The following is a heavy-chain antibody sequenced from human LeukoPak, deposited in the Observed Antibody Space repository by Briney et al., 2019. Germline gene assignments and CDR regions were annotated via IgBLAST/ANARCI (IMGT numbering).Heavy chain of an antibody. V-gene: IGHV3-23*01. J-gene: IGHJ4*02. CDR2: ISGSGGST. Sequence: GGSLRLSCAASGFTFSSYAMSWVRQAPGKGLEWVSAISGSGGSTYYADSVKGRFTISRDNSKNTLYLQMNSLRAEDTAVYYCAKNPDTIVVVPAAMPFDYRGQGTLVTVSS. CDR1: GFTFSSYA. CDR3: AKNPDTIVVVPAAMPFDY. D-gene: IGHD2-2*01.